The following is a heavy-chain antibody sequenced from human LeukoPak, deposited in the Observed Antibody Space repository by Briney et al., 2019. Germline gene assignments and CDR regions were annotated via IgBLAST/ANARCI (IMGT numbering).Heavy chain of an antibody. V-gene: IGHV4-34*01. CDR1: GAAFSAYY. CDR3: ARGSYDSSGYPFDY. D-gene: IGHD3-22*01. Sequence: SSETLSLTCGVSGAAFSAYYWSWIRQPPGKGLEWIAEVNNSGDTHYNPSLKSRVTISVDTSKNQFSLKLSSVTAADTAVYYCARGSYDSSGYPFDYWGQGTLVTVSS. CDR2: VNNSGDT. J-gene: IGHJ4*02.